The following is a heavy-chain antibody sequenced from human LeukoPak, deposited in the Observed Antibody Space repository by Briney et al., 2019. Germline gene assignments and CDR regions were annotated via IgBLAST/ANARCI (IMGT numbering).Heavy chain of an antibody. CDR3: ARAQAFGLTGMTAFDI. D-gene: IGHD2-8*02. Sequence: GASMKFSSKGSGYSFTSYCICWVRQMPGKGLVWMGIIYPGDSDTKYSPSFQSQVTISADKSISTAYLQWSTLKAADTAMYYCARAQAFGLTGMTAFDIWGQGTMVTVSS. V-gene: IGHV5-51*01. CDR1: GYSFTSYC. CDR2: IYPGDSDT. J-gene: IGHJ3*02.